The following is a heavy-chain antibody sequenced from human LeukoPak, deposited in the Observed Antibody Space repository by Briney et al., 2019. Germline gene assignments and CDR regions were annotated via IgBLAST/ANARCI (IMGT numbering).Heavy chain of an antibody. V-gene: IGHV4-59*12. J-gene: IGHJ4*02. Sequence: SETLSLTCTVSGGSISSYYWSWIRQPPGKGLEWIGSIYHSGSTYYNPSLKSRVTISVDTSKNQFSLKLSSVTAADTAVYYCAREYYSFFDYWGQGTLVTVSS. CDR3: AREYYSFFDY. CDR2: IYHSGST. CDR1: GGSISSYY. D-gene: IGHD3-10*01.